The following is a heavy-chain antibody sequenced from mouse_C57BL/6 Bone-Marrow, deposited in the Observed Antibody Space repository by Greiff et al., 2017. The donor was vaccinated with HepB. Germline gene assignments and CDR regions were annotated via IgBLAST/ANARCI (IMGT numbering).Heavy chain of an antibody. CDR1: GYTFTSYW. Sequence: QVQLQQPGAELVKPGASVKLSCKASGYTFTSYWMHWVKLRPGQGLEWIGMIHPNSGSTNYNEKFKSKATLTVDKSSSTAYMQLSSLTSEDSAVYYCARPAGTDWYFDVWGTGTTVTVSS. J-gene: IGHJ1*03. CDR2: IHPNSGST. CDR3: ARPAGTDWYFDV. V-gene: IGHV1-64*01. D-gene: IGHD4-1*01.